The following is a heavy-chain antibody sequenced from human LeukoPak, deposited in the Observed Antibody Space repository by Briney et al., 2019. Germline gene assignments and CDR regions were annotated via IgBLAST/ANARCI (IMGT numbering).Heavy chain of an antibody. V-gene: IGHV4-31*03. Sequence: SETLSLTCTVSGGSISSGNYYWNWIRQHPEKSLEWIGYIFYSGSTYYNPSLKSRVTISVDTSKNQFSLKLSSVTAADTAVYYCATRNYYDSSGYYPLAFDYWGQGTLVTVSS. J-gene: IGHJ4*02. CDR1: GGSISSGNYY. CDR2: IFYSGST. D-gene: IGHD3-22*01. CDR3: ATRNYYDSSGYYPLAFDY.